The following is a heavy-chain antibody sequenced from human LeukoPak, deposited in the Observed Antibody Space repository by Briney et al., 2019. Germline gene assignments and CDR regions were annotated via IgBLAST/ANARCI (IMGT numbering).Heavy chain of an antibody. J-gene: IGHJ4*02. V-gene: IGHV3-23*01. Sequence: GGSLRLSCAAAGFTFSSYAMSWVRQVPGKGLEGVSGISGNAVNTYYADSVKGRFTISRDNSKNTLYLQMNSLRAEDTAVYYCATERGDSPDYWGQGTLVTVSS. CDR2: ISGNAVNT. CDR3: ATERGDSPDY. D-gene: IGHD2-21*01. CDR1: GFTFSSYA.